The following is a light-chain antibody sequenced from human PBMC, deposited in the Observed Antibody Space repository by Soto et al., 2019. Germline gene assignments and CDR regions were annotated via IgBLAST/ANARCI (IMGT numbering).Light chain of an antibody. Sequence: DIQMTQSPSSVSASVGDRVTITCRASQGISNWLAWYQQQPGKAPKLLISGASSLQSGVPSRFSGGGSGTHFTLIISSLQPEDFATYYCQQTNTFLPLTFGGGTKVEI. CDR1: QGISNW. CDR3: QQTNTFLPLT. CDR2: GAS. V-gene: IGKV1-12*01. J-gene: IGKJ4*01.